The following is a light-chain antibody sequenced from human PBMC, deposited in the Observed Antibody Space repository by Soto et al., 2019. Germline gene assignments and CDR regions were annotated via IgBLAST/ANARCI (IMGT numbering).Light chain of an antibody. CDR2: DAS. J-gene: IGKJ1*01. Sequence: IQRTQSPSTLSASVGDRVTITCRASQSINIWLAWYQQKPGKAPKVLIYDASSLKSGVPSRFSGSGSGTEFTLTISSLQPDDFATYYCQQYKSYSWTFGQGTKVDI. CDR1: QSINIW. V-gene: IGKV1-5*01. CDR3: QQYKSYSWT.